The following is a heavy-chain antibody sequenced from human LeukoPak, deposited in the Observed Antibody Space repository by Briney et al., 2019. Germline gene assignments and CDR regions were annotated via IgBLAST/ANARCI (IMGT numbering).Heavy chain of an antibody. Sequence: ASVKVSCKASGYTFTSFYMHWVRRAPGQGREWMGIINPSGGSTSYAQKFQGRVTMTRDMSTSTVYMELSSLRSEDTAVYYCARDNDSRDPPHFDYWGQGTLVTVSS. CDR1: GYTFTSFY. CDR3: ARDNDSRDPPHFDY. D-gene: IGHD3-16*01. V-gene: IGHV1-46*01. J-gene: IGHJ4*02. CDR2: INPSGGST.